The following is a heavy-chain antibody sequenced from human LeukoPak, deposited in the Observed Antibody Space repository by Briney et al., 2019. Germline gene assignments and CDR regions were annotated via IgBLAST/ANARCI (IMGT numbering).Heavy chain of an antibody. J-gene: IGHJ6*02. CDR2: IKQDGSAK. CDR3: ARGRGYYYGMDV. Sequence: GGSLRLSCAASGFTFSSYAMSWVRQAPGKGLEWVANIKQDGSAKYYVDSVKGRFTISRDNAKNSLYLQMNSLRAEDTAVYYCARGRGYYYGMDVWGQGTTVSVS. V-gene: IGHV3-7*01. CDR1: GFTFSSYA.